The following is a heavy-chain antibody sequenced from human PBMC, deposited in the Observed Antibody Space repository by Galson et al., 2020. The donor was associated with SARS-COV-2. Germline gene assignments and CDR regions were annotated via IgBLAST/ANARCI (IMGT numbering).Heavy chain of an antibody. D-gene: IGHD2-2*03. CDR2: IIPRLGTT. Sequence: SVKVSCKASGVTFSNLVVSWVRQAPGQSLEWMGGIIPRLGTTNYAEKFQGRVTITADESTSTVYMELSNLRSEDTAMYYCARDVDVVLVPGSNWFDSWGQGTLV. CDR3: ARDVDVVLVPGSNWFDS. V-gene: IGHV1-69*13. CDR1: GVTFSNLV. J-gene: IGHJ5*01.